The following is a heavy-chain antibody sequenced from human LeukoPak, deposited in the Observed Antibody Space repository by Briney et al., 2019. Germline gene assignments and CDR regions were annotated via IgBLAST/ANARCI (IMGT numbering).Heavy chain of an antibody. CDR2: ISSSSSYI. J-gene: IGHJ4*02. Sequence: GGSLRLSCAASGFTFSSYSMNWVRQAPGKGLEWVSPISSSSSYIYYADSVKGRFTISRDNAKNSLYLQMNSLRAEDTAVYYCARGAAVAGGYYYFDYWGQGTLVTVSS. V-gene: IGHV3-21*01. CDR3: ARGAAVAGGYYYFDY. D-gene: IGHD6-19*01. CDR1: GFTFSSYS.